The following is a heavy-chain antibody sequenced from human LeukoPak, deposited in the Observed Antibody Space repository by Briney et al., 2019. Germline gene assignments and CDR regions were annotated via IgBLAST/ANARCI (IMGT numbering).Heavy chain of an antibody. V-gene: IGHV5-51*01. Sequence: GESLKISCKGSGYSFTSYWIDWVRQMPGKGLEWMGIIYPGDSDTRYSPSFQGQVTISADKSISTAYLQWSSLKASDTAMYYCARHSRTYYDFWSGSIDDAFDIWGQGTMVTVSS. CDR3: ARHSRTYYDFWSGSIDDAFDI. CDR2: IYPGDSDT. D-gene: IGHD3-3*01. J-gene: IGHJ3*02. CDR1: GYSFTSYW.